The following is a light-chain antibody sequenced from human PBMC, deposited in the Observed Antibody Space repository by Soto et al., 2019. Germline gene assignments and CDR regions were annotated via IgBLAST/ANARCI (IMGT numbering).Light chain of an antibody. Sequence: DIQLTQSPSFLSPSVGDRVTVTCRASQGIGSYLAWYQQKPGKAPKLLIYPASTLQSGVPSRFTGSGSGTEFTLTISSLQPEDFATYYCQQLSRYPLTFGGGTKVDIK. V-gene: IGKV1-9*01. J-gene: IGKJ4*01. CDR2: PAS. CDR3: QQLSRYPLT. CDR1: QGIGSY.